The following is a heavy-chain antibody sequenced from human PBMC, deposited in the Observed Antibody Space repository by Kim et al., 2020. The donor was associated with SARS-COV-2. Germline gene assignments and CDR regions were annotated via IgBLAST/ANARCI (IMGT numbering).Heavy chain of an antibody. D-gene: IGHD6-19*01. V-gene: IGHV3-53*01. CDR2: T. CDR3: ARLHSSGWIED. Sequence: TYYTDSVKGRFTVARDNSKNTVYLQMNSLRAEDTAVYYWARLHSSGWIEDWGQGTLVTVSS. J-gene: IGHJ4*02.